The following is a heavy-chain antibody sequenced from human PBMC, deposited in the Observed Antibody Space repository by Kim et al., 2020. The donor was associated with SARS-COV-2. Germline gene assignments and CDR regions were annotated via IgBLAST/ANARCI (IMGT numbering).Heavy chain of an antibody. CDR3: ARDVYSSGCHDY. V-gene: IGHV3-21*01. D-gene: IGHD6-19*01. J-gene: IGHJ4*02. Sequence: YYADSVKSRLLISRDYAKNSLDLQMNSLRAEDTAVYYCARDVYSSGCHDYWGQGTLDTVSS.